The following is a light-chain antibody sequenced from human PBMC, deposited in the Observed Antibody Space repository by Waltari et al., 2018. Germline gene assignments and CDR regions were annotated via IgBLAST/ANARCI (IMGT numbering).Light chain of an antibody. J-gene: IGKJ1*01. CDR3: QQSFNVPT. CDR1: QNVSHY. V-gene: IGKV1-39*01. Sequence: DIQMTQSPSSRSASVGDRVASTCRASQNVSHYLSWYQQKPGRAPVLLIYAASSLQSGVPSRFSGSGSGTDFTLTISSLQPDDFASYFCQQSFNVPTFGPGTRVEVK. CDR2: AAS.